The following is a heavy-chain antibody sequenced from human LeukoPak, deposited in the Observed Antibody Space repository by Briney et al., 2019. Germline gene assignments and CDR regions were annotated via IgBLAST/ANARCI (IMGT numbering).Heavy chain of an antibody. V-gene: IGHV3-7*01. CDR3: ARALDSLYSSGWPSAGY. CDR1: GFTFSSYS. Sequence: GGSLRLSCAASGFTFSSYSMNWVRQAPGKGLEWVANIKYDGSEKYHVDSVMGRFTISRDNAKNSLYLQMNSLRAEDTAVYYCARALDSLYSSGWPSAGYWGQGTLVTVSS. D-gene: IGHD6-19*01. J-gene: IGHJ4*02. CDR2: IKYDGSEK.